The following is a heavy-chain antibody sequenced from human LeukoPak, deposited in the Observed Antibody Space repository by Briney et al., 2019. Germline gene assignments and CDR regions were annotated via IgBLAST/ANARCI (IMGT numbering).Heavy chain of an antibody. Sequence: GGSLRLSCAASGFTVRSNYIIWVRQAPGKGLEWVSVIFGGGSPYYADSVKGRFTISRDNSKNTVCLQMNSLRSEDTAVYYCARDYFDSSGYLAYWGQGTLVTVSS. CDR1: GFTVRSNY. CDR2: IFGGGSP. V-gene: IGHV3-66*01. J-gene: IGHJ4*02. CDR3: ARDYFDSSGYLAY. D-gene: IGHD3-22*01.